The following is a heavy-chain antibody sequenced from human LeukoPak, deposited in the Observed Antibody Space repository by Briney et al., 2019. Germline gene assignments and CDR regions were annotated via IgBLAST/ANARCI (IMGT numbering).Heavy chain of an antibody. D-gene: IGHD3-16*02. J-gene: IGHJ3*02. CDR1: GFTFDDYA. CDR2: ISWDGGST. V-gene: IGHV3-43D*03. CDR3: AKDGETLRYDYVWGSYRSGAFDI. Sequence: GGSLRLSRAASGFTFDDYAMHWVRQAPGKGLEWVSLISWDGGSTYYADSVKGRFTISRDNSKNSLYLQMNSLRAEDTALYYCAKDGETLRYDYVWGSYRSGAFDIWGQGTMVTVSS.